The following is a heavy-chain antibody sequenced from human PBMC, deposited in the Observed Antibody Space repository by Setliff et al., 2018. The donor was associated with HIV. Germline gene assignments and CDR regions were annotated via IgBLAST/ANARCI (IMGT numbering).Heavy chain of an antibody. Sequence: SETLSLTCTVSGASVSNHYWSWIRQSPGKGLEYTGYIYSNGGTNYNPSLKGRVRISVDTSKNQFSLRLSSVTAADTAIYYCAREKRASFDGLDVWGQGTTVTVSS. CDR3: AREKRASFDGLDV. J-gene: IGHJ6*02. V-gene: IGHV4-59*02. CDR1: GASVSNHY. CDR2: IYSNGGT.